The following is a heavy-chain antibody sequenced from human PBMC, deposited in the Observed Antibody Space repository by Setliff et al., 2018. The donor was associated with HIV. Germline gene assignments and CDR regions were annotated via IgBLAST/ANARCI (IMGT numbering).Heavy chain of an antibody. V-gene: IGHV4-4*07. CDR1: GGSVSSDF. CDR3: ARVGHTRGYSGYDVYYYYMDV. Sequence: SETLSLTCTVSGGSVSSDFWSWIRQPAGKGLEWLGRMYSTGTTNYNPSLKSRVTISVDTSKNELSLRLSSVTAADSAVYYCARVGHTRGYSGYDVYYYYMDVWGEGTTVTVSS. J-gene: IGHJ6*03. D-gene: IGHD5-12*01. CDR2: MYSTGTT.